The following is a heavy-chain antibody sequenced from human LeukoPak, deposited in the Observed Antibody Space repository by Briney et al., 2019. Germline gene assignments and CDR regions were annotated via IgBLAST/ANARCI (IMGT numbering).Heavy chain of an antibody. CDR2: ISGSGGST. D-gene: IGHD3-10*01. Sequence: GGSLRLSCAASGFTFSSHAMSWVRQAPGKGLEWVSAISGSGGSTYYADSVKGRFTISRDNSKNTLYLQMNSLRAEDTAVYYCANGGVVGSGSYRPIDYWGQGTLVTVSS. V-gene: IGHV3-23*01. CDR3: ANGGVVGSGSYRPIDY. CDR1: GFTFSSHA. J-gene: IGHJ4*02.